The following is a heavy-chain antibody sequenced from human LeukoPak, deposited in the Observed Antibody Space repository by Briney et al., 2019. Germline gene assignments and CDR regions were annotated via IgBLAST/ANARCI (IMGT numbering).Heavy chain of an antibody. V-gene: IGHV4-34*01. CDR2: INHSGST. CDR3: ASTDYCVYYAFDL. J-gene: IGHJ3*01. Sequence: PSETLSLTCAVYGGSFSGYYWSWIRQPPGKGLEWIGEINHSGSTNYNPSLKSRVTISVDTSKNQFSLKLSSVTAADTAVFYCASTDYCVYYAFDLWGQGTMVTVSS. D-gene: IGHD4-17*01. CDR1: GGSFSGYY.